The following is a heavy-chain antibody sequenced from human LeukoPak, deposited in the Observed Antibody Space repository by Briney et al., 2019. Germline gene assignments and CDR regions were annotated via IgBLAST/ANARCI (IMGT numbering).Heavy chain of an antibody. Sequence: GGSLRLSCAASGFTFRSYAMHWVRQAPGEGLEGVAVISYEGSNKYYADSVKGRFTISRDNSKNTLYLQMNSLRAEDTAVYYCARDPGYSFDYWGQGTLVTVSS. D-gene: IGHD2-21*01. CDR3: ARDPGYSFDY. CDR1: GFTFRSYA. CDR2: ISYEGSNK. V-gene: IGHV3-30-3*01. J-gene: IGHJ4*02.